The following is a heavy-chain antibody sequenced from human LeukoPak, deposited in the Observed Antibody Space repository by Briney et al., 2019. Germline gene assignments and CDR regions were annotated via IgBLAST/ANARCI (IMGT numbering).Heavy chain of an antibody. J-gene: IGHJ4*02. CDR3: ARDRGSSWSSDY. Sequence: GGSLRLSCAASGFTFSSYSMNWVRQAPGKGLEWVSSISSSSSYIYYADPVKGRFTISRDNAKNSLYLQMNSLRAEDTAVYYCARDRGSSWSSDYWGQGTLVTVSS. V-gene: IGHV3-21*01. CDR1: GFTFSSYS. CDR2: ISSSSSYI. D-gene: IGHD6-13*01.